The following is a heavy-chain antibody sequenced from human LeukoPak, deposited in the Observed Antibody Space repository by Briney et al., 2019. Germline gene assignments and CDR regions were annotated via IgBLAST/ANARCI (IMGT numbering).Heavy chain of an antibody. CDR1: GFTFSTNS. Sequence: GGSLRLSCAASGFTFSTNSMNWVRQAPGKGLEWVSAISGSGGSTYYADSVKGRFTISRDNSKNTLYLQMNSLRDEDTAVYYCAKFIAARPDAFDXXXQXTXXXVSS. CDR3: AKFIAARPDAFDX. V-gene: IGHV3-23*01. J-gene: IGHJ3*02. D-gene: IGHD6-6*01. CDR2: ISGSGGST.